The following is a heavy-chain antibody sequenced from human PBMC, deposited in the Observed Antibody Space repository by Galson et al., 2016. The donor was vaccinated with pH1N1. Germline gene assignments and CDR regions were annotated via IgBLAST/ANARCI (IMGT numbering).Heavy chain of an antibody. CDR3: ARDRGRPRQYALDM. CDR1: GFTFISYT. Sequence: SLRLSCAASGFTFISYTMNWVRQAPGKGLEWVSSISSNSFYMYYADSVKGRFTISRDNAKKTLYLQMNNLRVEDTAVYYCARDRGRPRQYALDMWGQGTVVTVSS. V-gene: IGHV3-21*01. J-gene: IGHJ3*02. D-gene: IGHD2-15*01. CDR2: ISSNSFYM.